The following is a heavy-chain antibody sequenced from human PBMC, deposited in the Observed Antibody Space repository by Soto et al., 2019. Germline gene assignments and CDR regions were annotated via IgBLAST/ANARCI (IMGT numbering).Heavy chain of an antibody. J-gene: IGHJ4*02. Sequence: QVHLVQSGAEVKKPGASVKVSCKASGYTFTAYFLHWFRQAPGQGPEWVGWINPNVGDTKYAQNFQGRVTMTRDTSIDTAYMELSRLYSDDTAVYYCARGPSHGAFDYWSQGTLVTVSS. V-gene: IGHV1-2*02. CDR3: ARGPSHGAFDY. CDR2: INPNVGDT. CDR1: GYTFTAYF. D-gene: IGHD5-18*01.